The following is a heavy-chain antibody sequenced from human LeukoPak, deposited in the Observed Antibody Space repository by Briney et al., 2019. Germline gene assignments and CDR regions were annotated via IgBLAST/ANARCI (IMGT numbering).Heavy chain of an antibody. CDR1: GYTFTSYG. CDR2: ISAYNGNT. J-gene: IGHJ4*02. Sequence: ASVKVSCKASGYTFTSYGISWVRQAPGQGLEWMGWISAYNGNTNYAQKLQGRVTMTTDTSTSTAHMELRSLRSDDTAVYYCARDPDIVVVPAARRFERYFDYWGQGTLVTVSS. V-gene: IGHV1-18*01. D-gene: IGHD2-2*01. CDR3: ARDPDIVVVPAARRFERYFDY.